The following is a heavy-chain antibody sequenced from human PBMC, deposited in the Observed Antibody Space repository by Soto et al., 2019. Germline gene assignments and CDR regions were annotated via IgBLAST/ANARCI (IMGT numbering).Heavy chain of an antibody. CDR3: ARVPPWGNSAGDYYIQHYDS. V-gene: IGHV1-3*01. D-gene: IGHD3-10*01. CDR1: GYTFFNYA. J-gene: IGHJ4*02. CDR2: INGGSGNT. Sequence: GASVKVSCKTSGYTFFNYAMHWVRQAPGQRPQWMGWINGGSGNTKYSQDFQGRVTFTRDTFATTAYLELSSLRSEDTAVYYCARVPPWGNSAGDYYIQHYDSWGQGTPVTVSS.